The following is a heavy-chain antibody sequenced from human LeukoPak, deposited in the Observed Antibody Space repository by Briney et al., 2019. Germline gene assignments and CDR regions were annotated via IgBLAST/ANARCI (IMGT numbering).Heavy chain of an antibody. CDR3: ARALDSLGGLSLPDY. J-gene: IGHJ4*02. V-gene: IGHV7-4-1*02. CDR1: GYSFNSYG. Sequence: RASVKVSCKASGYSFNSYGISWVRQAPGQGLEFMGWIHPSTGNPAYAQGFSGRFVFSLDTSVTTTYLQISDLKTEDTAVYFCARALDSLGGLSLPDYWGQGTLVTVSS. CDR2: IHPSTGNP. D-gene: IGHD3-16*02.